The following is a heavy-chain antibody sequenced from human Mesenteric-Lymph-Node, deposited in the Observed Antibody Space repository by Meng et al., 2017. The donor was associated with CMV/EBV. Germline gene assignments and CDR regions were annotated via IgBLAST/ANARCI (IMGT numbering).Heavy chain of an antibody. V-gene: IGHV3-20*04. J-gene: IGHJ5*02. CDR3: ASEDFDP. CDR1: GFTFDDYG. CDR2: INWNGGST. Sequence: ETLSLTCAASGFTFDDYGMSWVRQAPGKGLEWVSGINWNGGSTGYADSVKGRFTVSRDNAKNSLYLQMSSLRAEDTAVYYCASEDFDPWGQGTLVTVSS.